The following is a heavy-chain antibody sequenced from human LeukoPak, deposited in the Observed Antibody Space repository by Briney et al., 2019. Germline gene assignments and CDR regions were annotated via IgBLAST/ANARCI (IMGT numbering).Heavy chain of an antibody. Sequence: SQTLSLTCTVSGGSISSGDYYWSWIRQPPGKGLEWIGYIYYSGSTYYNPSLKSRVTISVDTSKNQFSLKLSSVTAADTAAYYCAREVVVVPAVIESSALHFDYWGQGTLVTVSS. CDR1: GGSISSGDYY. D-gene: IGHD2-2*01. J-gene: IGHJ4*02. CDR2: IYYSGST. CDR3: AREVVVVPAVIESSALHFDY. V-gene: IGHV4-30-4*08.